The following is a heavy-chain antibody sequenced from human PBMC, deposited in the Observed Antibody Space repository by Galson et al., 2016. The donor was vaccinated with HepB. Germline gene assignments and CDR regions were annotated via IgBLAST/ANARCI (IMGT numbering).Heavy chain of an antibody. CDR2: ISSISSYI. V-gene: IGHV3-21*01. Sequence: SLRLSCAASGFTFSTYSMNWVHQAPGKGLEWVSSISSISSYINYADSVKGRFTISRDNAKNLLYLHMDSLRAEDTALYFCARDDGPGERSYYNTVVPAAIYCMDVWGQGTTVTVSS. D-gene: IGHD2-2*02. CDR3: ARDDGPGERSYYNTVVPAAIYCMDV. CDR1: GFTFSTYS. J-gene: IGHJ6*02.